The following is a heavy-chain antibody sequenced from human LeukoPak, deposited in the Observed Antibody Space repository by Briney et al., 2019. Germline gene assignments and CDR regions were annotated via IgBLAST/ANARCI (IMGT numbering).Heavy chain of an antibody. Sequence: SETLSLACSVSGGSITGYLWNWIRQPPGKGLEWIGNIYYSGSTNYNPSLKSRVTISVDTSKNQFSLKLSSVIAADTAVYYCAKGGSSWYDVSDIWGQGTVVTVSS. D-gene: IGHD6-13*01. V-gene: IGHV4-59*01. J-gene: IGHJ3*02. CDR3: AKGGSSWYDVSDI. CDR2: IYYSGST. CDR1: GGSITGYL.